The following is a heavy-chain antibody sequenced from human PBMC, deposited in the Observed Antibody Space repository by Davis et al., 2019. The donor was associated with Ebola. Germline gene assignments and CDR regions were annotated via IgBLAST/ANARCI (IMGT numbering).Heavy chain of an antibody. CDR3: ASLSGTSGLDY. CDR1: GFTFSDYY. Sequence: GESLKIPCAAPGFTFSDYYMSWSRQAPGKGLEWVSYISSSGSTIYYADSVKGRFTISRDNAKNSLYLQMNSLRAEDTAVYYCASLSGTSGLDYWGQGTLVTVSS. D-gene: IGHD1-26*01. CDR2: ISSSGSTI. J-gene: IGHJ4*02. V-gene: IGHV3-11*01.